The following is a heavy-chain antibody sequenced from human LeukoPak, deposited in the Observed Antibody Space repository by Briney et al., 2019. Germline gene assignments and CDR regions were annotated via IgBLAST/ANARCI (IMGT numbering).Heavy chain of an antibody. CDR3: ASLKTGTIFLD. V-gene: IGHV4-61*02. Sequence: PSQTLSLTCTVSGGSISSGSYYWSWIRQPAGKGLEWIGRIYTSGSTNYNPSLKSRVTISVDTSKNQFSLKLSSVTAADTAVYYCASLKTGTIFLDWGQGTLVTVSS. CDR2: IYTSGST. CDR1: GGSISSGSYY. J-gene: IGHJ4*02. D-gene: IGHD3-9*01.